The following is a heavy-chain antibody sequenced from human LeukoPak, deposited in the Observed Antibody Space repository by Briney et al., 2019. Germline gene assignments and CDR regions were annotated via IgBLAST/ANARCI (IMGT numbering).Heavy chain of an antibody. CDR1: GGSISSSSYH. CDR3: ARQQGWSNGRYYFDY. J-gene: IGHJ4*02. V-gene: IGHV4-39*01. D-gene: IGHD6-19*01. CDR2: IYYSGST. Sequence: PSETPSLTCTVSGGSISSSSYHWGWIRQPPGKGLELIGSIYYSGSTYYNPSLKSRVTISVDTSKNQVSLKMSSVTAADTAVYYCARQQGWSNGRYYFDYWGQGTLVTVSS.